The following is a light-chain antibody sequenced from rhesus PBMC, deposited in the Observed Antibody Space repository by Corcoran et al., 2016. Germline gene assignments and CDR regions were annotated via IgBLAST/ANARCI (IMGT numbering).Light chain of an antibody. CDR3: LQYNSDPYS. J-gene: IGKJ2*01. CDR2: GAS. V-gene: IGKV1-43*02. Sequence: DIQMTQSPSSLSASVGDRVTITCRASQGIHTFLNWSQPKPGKTPKRLIYGASSLDSGVPSRFSGSGSGIDFTLTISSLQPEDFATYYCLQYNSDPYSFGQGTKIEIK. CDR1: QGIHTF.